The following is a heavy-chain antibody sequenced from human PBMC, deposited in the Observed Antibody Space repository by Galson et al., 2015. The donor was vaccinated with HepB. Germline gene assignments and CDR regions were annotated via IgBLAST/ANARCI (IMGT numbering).Heavy chain of an antibody. CDR3: ARAVSSSPVSIAQSSYYYYGMDV. V-gene: IGHV1-46*03. J-gene: IGHJ6*02. Sequence: SVKVSCKASGYTFTSHYFHWVRQAPGQGLEWMGIINPSGGSTKYVQKFQGRVTMTRDRSTSTVYMELSSLISEDTAVYYCARAVSSSPVSIAQSSYYYYGMDVWGQGTTVTVSS. CDR1: GYTFTSHY. D-gene: IGHD6-13*01. CDR2: INPSGGST.